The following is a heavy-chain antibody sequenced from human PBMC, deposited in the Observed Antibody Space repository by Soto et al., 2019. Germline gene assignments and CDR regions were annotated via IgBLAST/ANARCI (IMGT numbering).Heavy chain of an antibody. CDR3: ARLRQTKLGVKTGGQYYFDY. V-gene: IGHV5-51*01. CDR1: GFTVTDYW. D-gene: IGHD2-8*01. J-gene: IGHJ4*02. Sequence: PGESLKISCQGSGFTVTDYWVAWVRQVPGKGLEWMGIIYPRDSDIEYSPSFQGQVTISADRSISTAYLQWSSLRASDTAMYYCARLRQTKLGVKTGGQYYFDYWGQGTRVTVSS. CDR2: IYPRDSDI.